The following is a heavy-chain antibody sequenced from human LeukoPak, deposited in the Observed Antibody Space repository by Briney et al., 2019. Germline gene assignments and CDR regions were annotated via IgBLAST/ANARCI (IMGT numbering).Heavy chain of an antibody. V-gene: IGHV3-7*01. CDR1: GFTFSSYW. D-gene: IGHD6-13*01. J-gene: IGHJ4*02. CDR2: IKQDGSEK. Sequence: GGSLRLSCAASGFTFSSYWMSWVRQAPGKGLEWVANIKQDGSEKYYVDSVTGRFTISRDNAKNSLYLQMNSLRAEDTAVYYCAREVWQQLATFDYWGQGTLVTVSS. CDR3: AREVWQQLATFDY.